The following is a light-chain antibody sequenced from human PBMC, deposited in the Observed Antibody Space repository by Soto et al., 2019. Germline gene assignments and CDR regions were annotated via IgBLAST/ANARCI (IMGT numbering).Light chain of an antibody. CDR1: QDIKNN. Sequence: DIVMTQSPATLSVSPGERATLSCRASQDIKNNLAWYQQKPGQAHRLLIYGASTRATNITDRFSGSGSGTEFTLTISSLQSEDFGVYYCQQYNRWPPLTFGGGTKVEIK. CDR3: QQYNRWPPLT. J-gene: IGKJ4*01. CDR2: GAS. V-gene: IGKV3-15*01.